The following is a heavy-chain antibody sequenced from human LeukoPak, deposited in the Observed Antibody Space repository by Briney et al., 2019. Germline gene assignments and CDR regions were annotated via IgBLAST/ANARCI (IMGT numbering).Heavy chain of an antibody. CDR3: ARDLGPDCSSTRCYALDV. D-gene: IGHD2-2*01. CDR1: GGSISSYF. CDR2: IYTSGIT. J-gene: IGHJ6*02. V-gene: IGHV4-4*07. Sequence: SETLSLTCTVSGGSISSYFWSWIRQPAGKGLEWIGLIYTSGITNYNPSLKSRVTMSVDTSKNQFSLKLSSVTAADTAVYYCARDLGPDCSSTRCYALDVWGQGTTVTVSS.